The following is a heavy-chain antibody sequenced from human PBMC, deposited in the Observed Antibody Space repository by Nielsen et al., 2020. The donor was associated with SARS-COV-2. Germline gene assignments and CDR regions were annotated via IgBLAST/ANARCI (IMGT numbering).Heavy chain of an antibody. CDR1: GYTFIRYG. CDR3: ARDGWGQQLDSFIDY. Sequence: ASVEVSCKASGYTFIRYGISWVRQAPGQGLEWMGWINAYNGDTNYAQNVQGRGAMATDTLTSTAYMELRSLRSDDTVVYYCARDGWGQQLDSFIDYWGQGTLVTVSS. D-gene: IGHD6-13*01. J-gene: IGHJ4*02. CDR2: INAYNGDT. V-gene: IGHV1-18*01.